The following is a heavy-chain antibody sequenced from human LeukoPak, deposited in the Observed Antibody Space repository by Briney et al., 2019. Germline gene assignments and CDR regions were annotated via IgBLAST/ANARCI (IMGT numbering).Heavy chain of an antibody. D-gene: IGHD2-15*01. V-gene: IGHV1-18*01. CDR3: ARVIVVVVADYRYYNWFDP. CDR1: GYTFTSYG. CDR2: ISAYNGNT. J-gene: IGHJ5*02. Sequence: GASVKVSCKASGYTFTSYGISWVRQAPGQGLEWMGWISAYNGNTNYAQKLQGRVTMTTDTSTSTAYMELRSLRSDDTAVYYCARVIVVVVADYRYYNWFDPWGQGTLVTVSS.